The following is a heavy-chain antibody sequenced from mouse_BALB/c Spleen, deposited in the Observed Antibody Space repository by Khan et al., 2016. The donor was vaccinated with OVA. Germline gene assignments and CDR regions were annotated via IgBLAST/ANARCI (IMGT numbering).Heavy chain of an antibody. V-gene: IGHV5-6*01. J-gene: IGHJ3*01. CDR2: ISSGGSYT. D-gene: IGHD1-1*02. CDR3: TRLAYYYDSEGFAY. CDR1: EFTFSTFG. Sequence: EVQLVESGGDLVKPGGSLKLSCAASEFTFSTFGMSWVRQTPDKRLEWVATISSGGSYTYYPDNVKGRFIISRDNDKNTLYLQMSSLKSEDSAMYYCTRLAYYYDSEGFAYWGQGTLGTVSA.